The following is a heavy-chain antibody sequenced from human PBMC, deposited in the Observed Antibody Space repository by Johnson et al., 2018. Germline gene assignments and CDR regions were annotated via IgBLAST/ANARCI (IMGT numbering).Heavy chain of an antibody. CDR2: IRSKANNYAT. D-gene: IGHD2-2*01. CDR3: AKKPCRTTRCYPGWFDP. V-gene: IGHV3-73*01. Sequence: LVQSGGGLVQPGGSLKLSCAASGFNFSGSAMHWVRQASGKGLEWVGRIRSKANNYATAYGASVKGRFTISRDDSENTAYLHMSSLRAEDTAVYYCAKKPCRTTRCYPGWFDPWGQGTLVTVSS. J-gene: IGHJ5*02. CDR1: GFNFSGSA.